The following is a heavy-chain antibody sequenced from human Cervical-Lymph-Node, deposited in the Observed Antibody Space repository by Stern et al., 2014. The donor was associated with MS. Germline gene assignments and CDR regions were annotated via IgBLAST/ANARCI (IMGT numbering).Heavy chain of an antibody. CDR2: IYYSGST. V-gene: IGHV4-59*01. CDR3: ARKGRDGYNTLDY. CDR1: GGSISSYY. D-gene: IGHD5-24*01. Sequence: QVQLQESGPGLVKPSETLSLTCTVSGGSISSYYWSWTRQPPGKGLEWIGHIYYSGSTNYNPSLKSRVTISVDTSKNQFSLKLSSVTAADTAVYYCARKGRDGYNTLDYWGQGTLVTVSS. J-gene: IGHJ4*02.